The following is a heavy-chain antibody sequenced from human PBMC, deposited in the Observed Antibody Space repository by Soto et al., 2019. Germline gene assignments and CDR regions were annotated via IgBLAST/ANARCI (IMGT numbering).Heavy chain of an antibody. CDR3: ARAIVTPGTYYIDV. J-gene: IGHJ6*03. V-gene: IGHV3-66*01. D-gene: IGHD4-4*01. CDR2: IYAAGHT. CDR1: GFTVGTNY. Sequence: PGGSLRLSCEASGFTVGTNYISWVRQSPGKGLEWVSVIYAAGHTYYPDSVKGRFTISRDKSPNTVSLQMSSLRVDDTAVYYCARAIVTPGTYYIDVWGKGTTVTVSS.